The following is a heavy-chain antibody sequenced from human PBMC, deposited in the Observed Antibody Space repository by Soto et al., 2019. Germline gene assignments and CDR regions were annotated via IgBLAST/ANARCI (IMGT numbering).Heavy chain of an antibody. CDR1: GFTFGNFW. Sequence: GGSLRLSCSDSGFTFGNFWIHWVRQAPGKGLEWVSHLGPDGTDIVYADSVKGRFIISRDNARNTVYLQMNNLEAEDTAVYYCEKLPWEVAQAWGQGTLVTVSS. CDR2: LGPDGTDI. D-gene: IGHD1-26*01. V-gene: IGHV3-74*03. J-gene: IGHJ5*02. CDR3: EKLPWEVAQA.